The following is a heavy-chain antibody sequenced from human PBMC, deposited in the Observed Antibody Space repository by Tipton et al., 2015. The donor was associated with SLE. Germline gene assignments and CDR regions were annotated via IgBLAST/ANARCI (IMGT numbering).Heavy chain of an antibody. CDR1: GYSFPNSW. J-gene: IGHJ5*02. D-gene: IGHD6-13*01. CDR3: ARQSEAAAGKDWFDP. CDR2: IYPGDSDT. Sequence: VQLVQSGAEVKKSGESLRISCKGSGYSFPNSWIAWVRQMPGKSLEWMGIIYPGDSDTRYSPSFQGQVTISVDKSINTAYLQWSSLKASDTAMYYGARQSEAAAGKDWFDPWGQGTLVTVSS. V-gene: IGHV5-51*01.